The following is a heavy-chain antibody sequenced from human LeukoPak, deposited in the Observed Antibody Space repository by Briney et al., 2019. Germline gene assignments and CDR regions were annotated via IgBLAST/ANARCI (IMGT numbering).Heavy chain of an antibody. CDR3: AREPQGDSSGYDAFDI. V-gene: IGHV3-66*01. Sequence: GGSLTLSCAASVFTLRSNYMTWLRQAPAKGLEWVSVIYSGGSTYYADSVKGRFTLSRDNSKNTLFLQMNSLRAEDTAVYYCAREPQGDSSGYDAFDIWGQGTMVTVSS. CDR2: IYSGGST. D-gene: IGHD3-22*01. CDR1: VFTLRSNY. J-gene: IGHJ3*02.